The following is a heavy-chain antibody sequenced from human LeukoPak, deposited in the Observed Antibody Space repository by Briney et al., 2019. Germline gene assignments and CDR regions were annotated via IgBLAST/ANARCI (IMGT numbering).Heavy chain of an antibody. V-gene: IGHV1-8*01. CDR1: GYTFTSYD. CDR2: MNPNSGNT. Sequence: ASVKVSCKASGYTFTSYDINWVRQATGQGLERMGWMNPNSGNTGYAQKFQGRVTMTRNTSISTAYMELSSLRSEDTAVYYCARGKIMFVGYYDSSVSLDYWGQGTLVTVSS. D-gene: IGHD3-22*01. CDR3: ARGKIMFVGYYDSSVSLDY. J-gene: IGHJ4*02.